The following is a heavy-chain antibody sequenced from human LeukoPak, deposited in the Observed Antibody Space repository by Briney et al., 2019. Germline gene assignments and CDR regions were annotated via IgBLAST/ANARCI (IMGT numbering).Heavy chain of an antibody. J-gene: IGHJ4*02. CDR3: ARGVGATFGN. Sequence: PSETLSLTCAVYGGSFSGYYWSWIRQPPGKGLEWIGEINHSGSTNYNPSLKSRVTISVDTSKNQFSLKLSSVTAADTAVYYCARGVGATFGNWGQGTLVIVSS. CDR1: GGSFSGYY. D-gene: IGHD1-26*01. V-gene: IGHV4-34*01. CDR2: INHSGST.